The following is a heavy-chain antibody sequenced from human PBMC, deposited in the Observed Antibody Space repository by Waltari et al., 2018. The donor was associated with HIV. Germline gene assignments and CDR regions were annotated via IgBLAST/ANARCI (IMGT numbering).Heavy chain of an antibody. D-gene: IGHD3-22*01. Sequence: LQLQESGPGLVKPSETLSLTCTVSGGSISSSSYYWGWIRQPPGQGLEWIGSIYYSGSTYYNPSLKSRVTISVDTSKNQFSLKLSSVTAADTAVYYCARHSLTYYYDSSGYSVAFDYWGQGTLVTVSS. J-gene: IGHJ4*02. CDR1: GGSISSSSYY. CDR3: ARHSLTYYYDSSGYSVAFDY. CDR2: IYYSGST. V-gene: IGHV4-39*01.